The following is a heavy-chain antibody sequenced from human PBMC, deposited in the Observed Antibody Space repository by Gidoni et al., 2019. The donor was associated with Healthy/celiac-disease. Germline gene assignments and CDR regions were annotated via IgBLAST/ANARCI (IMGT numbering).Heavy chain of an antibody. J-gene: IGHJ4*02. Sequence: QVQLVESGGGVVQPGRSLRLSCTASGFTFSSYGMHWVRQAPGKGLEWVAVIWYDGSNKYYADPVKGRFTISRDNSKTTLYLQMNSLRAEDTAVYYCARGSGYYQGVFDYWGQGTLVTVSS. D-gene: IGHD3-22*01. CDR2: IWYDGSNK. CDR3: ARGSGYYQGVFDY. CDR1: GFTFSSYG. V-gene: IGHV3-33*01.